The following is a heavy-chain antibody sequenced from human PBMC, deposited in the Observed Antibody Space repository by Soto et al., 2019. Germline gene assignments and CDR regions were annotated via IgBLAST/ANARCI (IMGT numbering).Heavy chain of an antibody. Sequence: QVQLVQSGAEVKKPGSSVKVSCKASGGTFSSYAISWVRQAPGQGLEWMGGIIPIYGTANYAQKFQGRVTITADESTSRAYRELSSLRSEDTAVYYWERLYSSSRNYYYDGMDVWGQGTTVTVSS. CDR1: GGTFSSYA. D-gene: IGHD6-13*01. CDR2: IIPIYGTA. CDR3: ERLYSSSRNYYYDGMDV. V-gene: IGHV1-69*01. J-gene: IGHJ6*02.